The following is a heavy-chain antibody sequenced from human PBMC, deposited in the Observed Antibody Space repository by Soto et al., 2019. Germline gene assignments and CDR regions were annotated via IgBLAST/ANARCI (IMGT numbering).Heavy chain of an antibody. CDR3: GSTGDEYGSGSYPLDY. J-gene: IGHJ4*02. Sequence: QVQLQESGPGLVKPSETLSLTCTVSGGFISSYYWNWIRQPPGKGLEWIGYVYHGGSTIYNPSLKSRLTISADTSKNQFSLNLRSVTAADTAVYYCGSTGDEYGSGSYPLDYWGQGTLVSVSS. CDR2: VYHGGST. CDR1: GGFISSYY. V-gene: IGHV4-59*08. D-gene: IGHD3-10*01.